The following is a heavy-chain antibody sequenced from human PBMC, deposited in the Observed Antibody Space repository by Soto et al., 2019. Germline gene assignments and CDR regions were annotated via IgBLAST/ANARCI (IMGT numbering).Heavy chain of an antibody. D-gene: IGHD3-3*01. J-gene: IGHJ4*02. CDR3: ARGRVTIFGVVITDFDY. V-gene: IGHV4-31*03. Sequence: QVQLQESGPGLVKPSQTLSLTCTVSGDSISSGGYYWSWIRQHPGKGLEWIGYIYASGSTFYNPSLKSRITMSVDRSKNQCSLKLTSVTAADTAVYFCARGRVTIFGVVITDFDYWGQGTLVTVSS. CDR1: GDSISSGGYY. CDR2: IYASGST.